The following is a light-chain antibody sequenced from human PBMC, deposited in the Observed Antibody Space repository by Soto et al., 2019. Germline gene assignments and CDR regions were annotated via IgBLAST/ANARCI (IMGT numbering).Light chain of an antibody. Sequence: DIQMPQSPSSLSASVGDRVTITCRASQGISTYLNWYQQKPGKAPKVLIYAASSLQSGVPSRFSGSGSETDFTLTISSLQPEDFATYSCQQSNSITWTFGQGTKVDI. V-gene: IGKV1-39*01. CDR2: AAS. J-gene: IGKJ1*01. CDR1: QGISTY. CDR3: QQSNSITWT.